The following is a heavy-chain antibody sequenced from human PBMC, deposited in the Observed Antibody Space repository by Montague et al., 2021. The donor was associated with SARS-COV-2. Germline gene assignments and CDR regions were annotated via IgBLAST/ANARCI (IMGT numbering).Heavy chain of an antibody. V-gene: IGHV4-39*01. J-gene: IGHJ6*02. CDR2: ST. CDR3: ARTTVVTPYYYYAMDV. Sequence: STHYNPSLKSRLTISVDTSRNQFSLKLSSLTAADTAVYFCARTTVVTPYYYYAMDVWGQGTTVTVSS. D-gene: IGHD4-23*01.